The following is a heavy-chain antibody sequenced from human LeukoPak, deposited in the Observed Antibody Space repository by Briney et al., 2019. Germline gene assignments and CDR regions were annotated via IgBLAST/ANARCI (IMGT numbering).Heavy chain of an antibody. CDR3: AREETRITMIRGVTYFEY. V-gene: IGHV3-20*04. D-gene: IGHD3-10*01. CDR1: GFTFDDYG. CDR2: ISWNGGST. J-gene: IGHJ4*02. Sequence: GGSLRLSCAASGFTFDDYGMSWVRQAPGKGLEWVSFISWNGGSTGYADSVKGRFTISRDNAKNPLYLQMSSLRAEDTALYYCAREETRITMIRGVTYFEYWGQGTLVTVSS.